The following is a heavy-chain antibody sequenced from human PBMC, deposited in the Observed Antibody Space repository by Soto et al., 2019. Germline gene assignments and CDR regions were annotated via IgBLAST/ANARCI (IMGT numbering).Heavy chain of an antibody. Sequence: EVQLLESGGGLVQPGGSLRLSCAASGFTFSNYAMTWVRQAPGKGREWVSAISGGAITTYYADAVKGRFTISSDNSKNTLYLQINSLRAEDTAIDCCAKLGGVMVVADSFDVWGQGTVVTVSS. CDR2: ISGGAITT. CDR3: AKLGGVMVVADSFDV. V-gene: IGHV3-23*01. D-gene: IGHD2-15*01. CDR1: GFTFSNYA. J-gene: IGHJ3*01.